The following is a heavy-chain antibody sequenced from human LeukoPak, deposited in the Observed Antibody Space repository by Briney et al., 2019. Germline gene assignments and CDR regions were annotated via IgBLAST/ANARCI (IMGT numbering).Heavy chain of an antibody. CDR1: GFTFSSYS. V-gene: IGHV3-21*04. CDR3: AKKVVVGATSPYSDFQD. Sequence: GGSLRLSCAASGFTFSSYSMNWVRQAPGKGLEWVSSISSSSSYMYYADSVKGRFTISRDNAKNSLYLQMNSLRAVDTALYYCAKKVVVGATSPYSDFQDWGQGTLVTVSS. D-gene: IGHD1-26*01. CDR2: ISSSSSYM. J-gene: IGHJ1*01.